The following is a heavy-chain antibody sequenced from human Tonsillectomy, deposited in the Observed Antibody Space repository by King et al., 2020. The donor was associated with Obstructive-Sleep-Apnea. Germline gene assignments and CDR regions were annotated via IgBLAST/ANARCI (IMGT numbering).Heavy chain of an antibody. J-gene: IGHJ4*02. CDR2: IGSSAGSTYST. CDR3: ARGIAAAGDY. Sequence: VQLVESGGGLVQPGGSLRVSCAASGFTFSNYAMIWVRQAPGKGLEWVSGIGSSAGSTYSTYYADSVKGRFTISRDNSKNTLYLQMNSLGAEDTAIYYCARGIAAAGDYWGQGTLVTVSS. V-gene: IGHV3-23*04. D-gene: IGHD6-13*01. CDR1: GFTFSNYA.